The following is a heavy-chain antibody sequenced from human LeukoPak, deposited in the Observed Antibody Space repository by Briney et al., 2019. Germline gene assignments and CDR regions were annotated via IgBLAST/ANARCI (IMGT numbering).Heavy chain of an antibody. V-gene: IGHV3-23*01. Sequence: PGGSLRLSCAASGFTFDDYAMPWVRQAPGKGLEWVSAISGGGDSTFYADSVKGRFTISRDNSKNTLYLQMSSLRAKDTAIYYCAKEEYSTRYYYYGMDVWGQGTRSPSP. J-gene: IGHJ6*02. CDR3: AKEEYSTRYYYYGMDV. CDR2: ISGGGDST. D-gene: IGHD2-2*01. CDR1: GFTFDDYA.